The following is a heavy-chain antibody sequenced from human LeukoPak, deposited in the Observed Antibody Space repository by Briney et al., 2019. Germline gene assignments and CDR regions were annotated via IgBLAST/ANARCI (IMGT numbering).Heavy chain of an antibody. CDR3: ARRGSATTRPFDY. CDR1: GFTFSSYS. Sequence: SGGSLRLSCAASGFTFSSYSMNWVRQAPGKGLEWVSSISSSSSYIYYADSVKGRFTISRDNAKNSLYLQMNSLRAEDTAVYYCARRGSATTRPFDYWGQGTLVTVSS. J-gene: IGHJ4*02. D-gene: IGHD3-16*01. CDR2: ISSSSSYI. V-gene: IGHV3-21*01.